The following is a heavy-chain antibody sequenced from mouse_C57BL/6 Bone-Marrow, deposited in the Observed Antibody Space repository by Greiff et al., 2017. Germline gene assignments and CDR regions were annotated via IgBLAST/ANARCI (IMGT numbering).Heavy chain of an antibody. V-gene: IGHV5-9*01. J-gene: IGHJ1*03. CDR3: SRQVTTVLATKYFDV. D-gene: IGHD1-1*01. CDR1: GFTFSSYT. CDR2: ISGGGGNT. Sequence: EVQLVESGGGLVKPGGSLKLSCAASGFTFSSYTLSWVRKTPEKRLQWVAAISGGGGNTYSPDSVKGRFTISRDNDKNILYLQMSSLRSEDTALYYCSRQVTTVLATKYFDVWGTGTTVTVSS.